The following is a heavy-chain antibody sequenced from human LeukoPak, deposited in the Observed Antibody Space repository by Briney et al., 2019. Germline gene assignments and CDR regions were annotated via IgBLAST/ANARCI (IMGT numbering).Heavy chain of an antibody. CDR2: TYQRSKWYN. V-gene: IGHV6-1*01. D-gene: IGHD6-19*01. Sequence: SQTLSLTCATSGDSVSINSAAWNWTRQSPSRGLEWLGRTYQRSKWYNDYAVSVKSRITINPDISKNQFSLQLNSVTPEDTAVYYCARSPSPYSSGWYFDYWGQGTLVTVSS. J-gene: IGHJ4*02. CDR3: ARSPSPYSSGWYFDY. CDR1: GDSVSINSAA.